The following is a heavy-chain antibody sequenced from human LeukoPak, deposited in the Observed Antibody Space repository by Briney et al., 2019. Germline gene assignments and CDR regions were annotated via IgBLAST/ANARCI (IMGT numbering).Heavy chain of an antibody. V-gene: IGHV3-11*04. CDR1: GFTFSDYY. J-gene: IGHJ4*02. Sequence: GGSLRLSCAASGFTFSDYYMHWIRQAPGKGLEWVSYISPTVSTISYANSLKGRFTVSRDNAKNSLYLQMNSLRPEDAAVYYCARDSDNLTGSKSHFDYWGQGTLVTVSS. D-gene: IGHD3-9*01. CDR2: ISPTVSTI. CDR3: ARDSDNLTGSKSHFDY.